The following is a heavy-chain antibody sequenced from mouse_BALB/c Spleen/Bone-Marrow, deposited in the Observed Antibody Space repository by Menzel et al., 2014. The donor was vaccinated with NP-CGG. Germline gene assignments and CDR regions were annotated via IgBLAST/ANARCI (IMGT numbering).Heavy chain of an antibody. D-gene: IGHD2-4*01. Sequence: VKLQESGPGLVAPSQSLSITCTVSGFSLTGYGVSWVRQPPGKGLGWLGMIWGDGSTDYNSALKSRLSISKDNSKSQVFLKMNSLQTDDTARYYCARDSFLITRALDYWGQGTSVTVSS. V-gene: IGHV2-6-7*01. CDR1: GFSLTGYG. CDR3: ARDSFLITRALDY. J-gene: IGHJ4*01. CDR2: IWGDGST.